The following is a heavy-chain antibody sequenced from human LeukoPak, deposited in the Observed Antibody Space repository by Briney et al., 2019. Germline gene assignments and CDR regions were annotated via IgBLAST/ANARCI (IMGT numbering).Heavy chain of an antibody. CDR2: INHSGST. CDR3: ARRRGFFDY. CDR1: GGSISSSSYY. Sequence: PSETLSLTCTVSGGSISSSSYYWGWIRQPPGKGLEWIGEINHSGSTNYNPSLKSRVTISVDTSKNQFSLKLSSVTAADTAVYYCARRRGFFDYWGQGTLVTVSS. V-gene: IGHV4-39*07. J-gene: IGHJ4*02.